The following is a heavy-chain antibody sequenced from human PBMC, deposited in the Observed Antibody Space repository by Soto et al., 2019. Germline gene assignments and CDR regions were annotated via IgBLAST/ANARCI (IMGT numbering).Heavy chain of an antibody. CDR2: IYYSGST. CDR3: ARRTMVRGVMDYYYGMDV. D-gene: IGHD3-10*01. CDR1: GGSISSYY. Sequence: KPSETLSLTCTVSGGSISSYYWSWIRQPPGKGLEWIGYIYYSGSTNYNPSLKSRVTISVDTSKNQFSLKLSSVTAADTAVYYCARRTMVRGVMDYYYGMDVWGQGTTVTVSS. J-gene: IGHJ6*02. V-gene: IGHV4-59*01.